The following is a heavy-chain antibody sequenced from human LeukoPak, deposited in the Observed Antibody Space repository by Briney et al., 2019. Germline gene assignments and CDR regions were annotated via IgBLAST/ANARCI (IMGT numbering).Heavy chain of an antibody. CDR2: MNPNSGNT. V-gene: IGHV1-8*03. CDR3: ASQNYYDSSGYYYDAFDI. Sequence: ASVKVSCKASGYTFTSYDINWVRQATGQGLEWMGWMNPNSGNTGYAQKFQGRVTITRNTSISTAYMELSSLRSEDTAVYYCASQNYYDSSGYYYDAFDIWGQGTMVTVSS. D-gene: IGHD3-22*01. J-gene: IGHJ3*02. CDR1: GYTFTSYD.